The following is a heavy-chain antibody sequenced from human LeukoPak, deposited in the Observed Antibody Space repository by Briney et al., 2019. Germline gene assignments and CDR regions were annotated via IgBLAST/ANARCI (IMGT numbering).Heavy chain of an antibody. CDR2: IYTSGST. V-gene: IGHV4-61*02. D-gene: IGHD3-3*01. Sequence: KTSETLSLTCTVSGGSISSGSFYWSWIRQPAGMGLEWIGRIYTSGSTNYNPSLKSRVTISVDTSKNQFSLKLSSVTAADTALYYCARDRNYDFWSGYHGDAFDIWGQGTMVTVSS. CDR3: ARDRNYDFWSGYHGDAFDI. CDR1: GGSISSGSFY. J-gene: IGHJ3*02.